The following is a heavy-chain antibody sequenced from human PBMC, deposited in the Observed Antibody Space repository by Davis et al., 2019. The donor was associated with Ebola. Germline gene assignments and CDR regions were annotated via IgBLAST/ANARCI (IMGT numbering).Heavy chain of an antibody. CDR3: VKALPFGGVIVTDNYYYGMDV. V-gene: IGHV3-23*01. CDR1: GFTFSSYA. CDR2: ISGSGGST. J-gene: IGHJ6*02. Sequence: GESLKISCAASGFTFSSYAMSWVRQAPGKGLEWVSAISGSGGSTYYADSVKGRFTISRDNSKNTLYLQMSSLRAEDTAVYYCVKALPFGGVIVTDNYYYGMDVWGQGTTVTVSS. D-gene: IGHD3-16*02.